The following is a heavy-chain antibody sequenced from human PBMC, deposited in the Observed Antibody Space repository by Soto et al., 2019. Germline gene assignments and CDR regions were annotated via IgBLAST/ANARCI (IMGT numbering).Heavy chain of an antibody. Sequence: EVQLLESGGGLVQPGGYLRLSCAASGCTFSSYAMSWVRQAPGKGLEWVSAISGSGGSTYYADSVKGRFTISRDNSKNTLYLQMNSLRAEDTAVYYCAKDLDLINDFSKETWGQGTMVTVSS. CDR3: AKDLDLINDFSKET. J-gene: IGHJ3*01. V-gene: IGHV3-23*01. CDR1: GCTFSSYA. D-gene: IGHD3-3*01. CDR2: ISGSGGST.